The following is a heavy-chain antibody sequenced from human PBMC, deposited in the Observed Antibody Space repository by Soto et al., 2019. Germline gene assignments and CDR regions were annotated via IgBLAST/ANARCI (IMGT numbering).Heavy chain of an antibody. Sequence: PGGSLRLSCAASGLTVSSHYMSWVRQTPGKGLEWVSILYASDSTFYADSVEGRFTISRDNSKNTVYLQLNSLRAEDTAVYYCATTVTRLIAFDVWGQGTMVTVSS. CDR3: ATTVTRLIAFDV. CDR2: LYASDST. J-gene: IGHJ3*01. D-gene: IGHD4-17*01. V-gene: IGHV3-53*01. CDR1: GLTVSSHY.